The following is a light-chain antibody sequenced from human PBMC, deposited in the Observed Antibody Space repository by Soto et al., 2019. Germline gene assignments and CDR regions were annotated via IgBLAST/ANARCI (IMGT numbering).Light chain of an antibody. CDR1: QSISSW. Sequence: DIQMTQSPSSLSASVGDRVTITCRASQSISSWLAWYQQKRGKAPKLLIFDAFSLESGVPSRFSGSRSGTEFTLTISSLQPDDYATYYCQQYNSYSPLTFGGGTKVDIK. CDR2: DAF. V-gene: IGKV1-5*01. CDR3: QQYNSYSPLT. J-gene: IGKJ4*01.